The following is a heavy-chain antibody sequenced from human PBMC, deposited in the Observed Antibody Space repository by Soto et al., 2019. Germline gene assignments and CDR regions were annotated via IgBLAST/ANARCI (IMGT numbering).Heavy chain of an antibody. CDR1: GFTFSSYS. D-gene: IGHD6-6*01. CDR2: ISSSSSTI. CDR3: ASHYCSLAPCSYWYFDL. J-gene: IGHJ2*01. V-gene: IGHV3-48*01. Sequence: GGSLRLSCAASGFTFSSYSMNWVRQAPGKGLEWVSYISSSSSTIYYADSVKGRFTISRDNAKNSLYLQMNSLRAEDTAVYYCASHYCSLAPCSYWYFDLWGRGTLVTVSS.